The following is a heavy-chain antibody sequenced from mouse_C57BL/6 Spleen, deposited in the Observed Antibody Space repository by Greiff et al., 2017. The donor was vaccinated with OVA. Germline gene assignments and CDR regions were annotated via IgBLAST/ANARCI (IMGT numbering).Heavy chain of an antibody. CDR1: GFTFSSYA. CDR3: ARGTDGDAMDY. CDR2: ISDGGSYT. D-gene: IGHD3-3*01. Sequence: EVKLMESGGGLVKPGGSLKLSCAASGFTFSSYAMSWVRQTPEKRLEWVATISDGGSYTYYPDNVKGRFTISRDNAKNNLYLQMSHLKSEDTAMYYCARGTDGDAMDYWGQGTSVTVSS. J-gene: IGHJ4*01. V-gene: IGHV5-4*03.